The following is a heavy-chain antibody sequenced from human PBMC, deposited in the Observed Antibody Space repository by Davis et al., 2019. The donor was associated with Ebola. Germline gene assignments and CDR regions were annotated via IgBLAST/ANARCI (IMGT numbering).Heavy chain of an antibody. CDR2: IRSKGYGGTT. CDR3: SGSYSGSYLLYDY. D-gene: IGHD1-26*01. CDR1: GFTFGDYA. J-gene: IGHJ4*02. V-gene: IGHV3-49*04. Sequence: GESLKISCTGSGFTFGDYAVSWVRQAPGKGLEWVGFIRSKGYGGTTEYAASVRGRFTISRDDSKSIAYLQMNSLKTEDTAVYYCSGSYSGSYLLYDYWGQGTLVTVSS.